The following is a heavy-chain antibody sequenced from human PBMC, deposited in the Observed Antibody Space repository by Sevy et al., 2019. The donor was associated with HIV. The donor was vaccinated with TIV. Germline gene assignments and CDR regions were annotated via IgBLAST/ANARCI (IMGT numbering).Heavy chain of an antibody. CDR3: AREGCTRPHDY. CDR2: LYFGWGKI. V-gene: IGHV3-23*01. CDR1: GFAVYEYS. J-gene: IGHJ4*02. Sequence: GGSLRLSCAASGFAVYEYSMSWIRQAPGKGLEWVATLYFGWGKINYADSVKGRFTISRDNSKNSFYLQMDNLRVEDTALYYCAREGCTRPHDYCGQGTRVTVSS. D-gene: IGHD2-8*01.